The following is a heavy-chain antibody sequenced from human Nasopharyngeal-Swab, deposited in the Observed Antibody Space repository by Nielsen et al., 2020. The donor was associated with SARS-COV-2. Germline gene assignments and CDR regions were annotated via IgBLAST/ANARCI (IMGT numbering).Heavy chain of an antibody. Sequence: GESLKISCADSGFTFSFYGMSWVRQAPGKGLEWVSHISNSGGSTYYADSVKGRFTISRDNSQNTLFLQMNSLRAEDTAVYYCASPVEMSTTWGQGTLVTVSS. V-gene: IGHV3-23*01. CDR2: ISNSGGST. CDR3: ASPVEMSTT. J-gene: IGHJ5*02. D-gene: IGHD5-24*01. CDR1: GFTFSFYG.